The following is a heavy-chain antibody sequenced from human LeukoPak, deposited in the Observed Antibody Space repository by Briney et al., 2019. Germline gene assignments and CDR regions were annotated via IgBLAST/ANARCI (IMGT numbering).Heavy chain of an antibody. D-gene: IGHD6-19*01. CDR1: GYTFTSYD. V-gene: IGHV1-18*01. J-gene: IGHJ4*02. CDR2: ISAYNGNT. Sequence: ASVKVSCKASGYTFTSYDISWVRQAPGQGLECMGWISAYNGNTNYAQKFQGRVTMTTDTSTSTAYMELRSLRSDDTAVYYCARVPGYSSGWYPIDYWGQGTLVTVSS. CDR3: ARVPGYSSGWYPIDY.